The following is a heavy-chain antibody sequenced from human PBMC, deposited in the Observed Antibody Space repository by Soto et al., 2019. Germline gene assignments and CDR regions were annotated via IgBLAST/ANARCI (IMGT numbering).Heavy chain of an antibody. J-gene: IGHJ5*02. V-gene: IGHV1-18*01. D-gene: IGHD2-2*01. Sequence: ASVKVSCKASGYTFTSYGINWVRQAPGQGLEWMGWISAYNGNTNYAQKLQGRVTMTTDTSTSTAYMELRSLRSDDTAVYYCARDEPPQYCSSTSCYRGNWFDPWGQGTLVTVSS. CDR1: GYTFTSYG. CDR3: ARDEPPQYCSSTSCYRGNWFDP. CDR2: ISAYNGNT.